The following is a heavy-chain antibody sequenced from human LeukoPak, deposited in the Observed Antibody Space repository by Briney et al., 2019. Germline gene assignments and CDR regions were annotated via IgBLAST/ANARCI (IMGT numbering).Heavy chain of an antibody. CDR3: ARGPGSSSSAGFDS. V-gene: IGHV4-34*01. Sequence: ETLSLTCAVYGGSFSGYYWSWIRQPPGKGLEWIGEINHSGSTNYNPSLKSRVTISVDTSKNQFSLKLISVTAADTAVYYCARGPGSSSSAGFDSWGQGTLVTVSS. J-gene: IGHJ4*02. CDR2: INHSGST. CDR1: GGSFSGYY. D-gene: IGHD6-6*01.